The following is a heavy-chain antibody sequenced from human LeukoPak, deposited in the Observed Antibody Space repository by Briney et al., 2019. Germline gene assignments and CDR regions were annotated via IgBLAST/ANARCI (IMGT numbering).Heavy chain of an antibody. D-gene: IGHD3-10*01. CDR1: GFTVSSNY. V-gene: IGHV3-66*01. CDR3: ARDAGYGSGSRIDY. J-gene: IGHJ4*02. Sequence: GGSLRLSCAASGFTVSSNYMSWVRQAPGKGLEWVSVIYSGGSTYYADSVKGRFTISRDNSKNTLYLQMNSLRAEDTAVYYCARDAGYGSGSRIDYWGQGTLVTVSS. CDR2: IYSGGST.